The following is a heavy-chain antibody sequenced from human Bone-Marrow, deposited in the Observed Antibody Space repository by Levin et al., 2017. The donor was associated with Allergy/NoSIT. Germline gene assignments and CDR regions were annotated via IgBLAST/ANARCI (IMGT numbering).Heavy chain of an antibody. Sequence: PSQTLSLTCAVYGGSFSGYYWSWIRQPPGKGLEWIGEINHSGSTNYNPSLKSRVTISVDTSKNQFSLKLSSVTAADTAVYYCARGPPFRYWGQGTLVTVSS. CDR1: GGSFSGYY. D-gene: IGHD3-16*01. V-gene: IGHV4-34*01. J-gene: IGHJ4*02. CDR2: INHSGST. CDR3: ARGPPFRY.